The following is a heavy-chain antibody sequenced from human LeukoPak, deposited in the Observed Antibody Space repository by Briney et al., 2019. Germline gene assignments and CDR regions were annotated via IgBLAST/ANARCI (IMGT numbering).Heavy chain of an antibody. V-gene: IGHV3-21*01. D-gene: IGHD2-8*01. CDR3: ARDLGVSY. CDR1: GFTFSSHR. CDR2: ISSTSSHT. J-gene: IGHJ4*02. Sequence: GGSLRLSCAASGFTFSSHRMNWVRQAPGKGLEWVSCISSTSSHTNYADSVKGRFTISRDNTKNSVYLQMSSLRAEDTAVYYCARDLGVSYWGQGTLVTVSS.